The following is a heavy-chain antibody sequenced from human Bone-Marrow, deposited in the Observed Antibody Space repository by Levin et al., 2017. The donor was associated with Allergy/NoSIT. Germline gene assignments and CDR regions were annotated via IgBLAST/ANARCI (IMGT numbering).Heavy chain of an antibody. J-gene: IGHJ4*02. D-gene: IGHD4-17*01. CDR1: GGSITSYY. CDR2: IYYTGNT. V-gene: IGHV4-59*01. CDR3: ARARDYGDDPYYFDY. Sequence: SETLSLTCTVSGGSITSYYWSWIRQPPGKGLEWIGYIYYTGNTNYNPSLKSRVTLSVDRSKDQVSLKLSSVTAADTAVYYCARARDYGDDPYYFDYWGQGILVTVSS.